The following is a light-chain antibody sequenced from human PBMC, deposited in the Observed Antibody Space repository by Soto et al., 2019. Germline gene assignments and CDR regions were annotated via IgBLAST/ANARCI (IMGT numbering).Light chain of an antibody. CDR3: QQFNNYPLT. Sequence: AIQLTQSPSSLSASVGDRVTITCRASQGVSSSLAWYQQKPGTAPKLLIYDASDLETGVPSRFSGSRSGTDSTLTISSLQPEDFATYYCQQFNNYPLTFGQGTRLEIK. J-gene: IGKJ5*01. CDR1: QGVSSS. CDR2: DAS. V-gene: IGKV1D-13*01.